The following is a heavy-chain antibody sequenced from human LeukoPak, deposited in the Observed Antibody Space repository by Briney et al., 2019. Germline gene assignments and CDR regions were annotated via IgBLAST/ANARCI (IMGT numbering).Heavy chain of an antibody. CDR1: GFTFSSYG. V-gene: IGHV3-23*01. CDR3: AKGKGIVVVVAATSFDY. Sequence: TGGSLRLSCAASGFTFSSYGMSWVRQAPGKGLEWVSGISGDGGATYYADSVKGRFTISRDNSKNTLYLQMNSLRAEDTAVYYCAKGKGIVVVVAATSFDYWGQGTLVTVSS. D-gene: IGHD2-15*01. J-gene: IGHJ4*02. CDR2: ISGDGGAT.